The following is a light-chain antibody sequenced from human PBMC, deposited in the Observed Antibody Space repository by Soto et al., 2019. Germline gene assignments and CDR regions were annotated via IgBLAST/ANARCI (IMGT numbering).Light chain of an antibody. CDR2: GAS. CDR1: QSVGSN. J-gene: IGKJ3*01. V-gene: IGKV3-15*01. Sequence: ETVMTQSPATLSVSPGERAILSCWASQSVGSNLAWYHQKPGQAPRLLIFGASTRATGIPARFSGSGSGTEFTLTISSLQSEDFAVYYCLQYNNWPPFTFGPGTKVDIK. CDR3: LQYNNWPPFT.